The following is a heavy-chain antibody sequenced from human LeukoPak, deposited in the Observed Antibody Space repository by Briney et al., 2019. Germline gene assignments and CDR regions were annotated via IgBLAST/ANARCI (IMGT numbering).Heavy chain of an antibody. CDR1: GFTFNSYW. J-gene: IGHJ3*02. CDR2: IDNDGTDT. V-gene: IGHV3-74*01. CDR3: ARGGFSHGFDI. D-gene: IGHD3-3*01. Sequence: GESLRLSCGASGFTFNSYWFHWVRQAPGKGLVGVSRIDNDGTDTIYADSVKGRFAISRDNAKNTLYLQMDSLRAEDTAVYYCARGGFSHGFDIWGQGTMVTVSS.